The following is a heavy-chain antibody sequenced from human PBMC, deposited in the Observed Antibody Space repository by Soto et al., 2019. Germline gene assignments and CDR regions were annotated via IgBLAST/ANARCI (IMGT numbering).Heavy chain of an antibody. Sequence: GGSLRLSWVSSGFSFSDYYMICSLQSPGKGLEWISYIGGSGSTIYYADSVKGLFAISSDNSKNTLFLQMNSLKAEDTAVYFCAKHLQYDSGWPLDHWGLGTLVTVSS. CDR1: GFSFSDYY. CDR2: IGGSGSTI. D-gene: IGHD6-19*01. CDR3: AKHLQYDSGWPLDH. J-gene: IGHJ4*02. V-gene: IGHV3-11*01.